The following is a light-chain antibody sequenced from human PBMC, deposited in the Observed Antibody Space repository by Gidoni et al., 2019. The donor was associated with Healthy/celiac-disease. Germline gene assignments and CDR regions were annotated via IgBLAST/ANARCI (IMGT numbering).Light chain of an antibody. CDR1: QSVSSY. CDR3: QQRSNWPP. V-gene: IGKV3-11*01. J-gene: IGKJ4*01. Sequence: DIVLTPSPATLSLSPGERATLSCRASQSVSSYLAWYQQKPGQAPRLLIYDASNRATGIPARFSGSGSGTDFTLTISSLEPEDFAVYYCQQRSNWPPFGGGTKVEIK. CDR2: DAS.